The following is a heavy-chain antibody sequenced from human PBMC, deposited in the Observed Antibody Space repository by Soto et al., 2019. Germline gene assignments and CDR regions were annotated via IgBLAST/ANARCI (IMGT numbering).Heavy chain of an antibody. CDR2: IIPIFGTA. V-gene: IGHV1-69*01. CDR1: GGTFSSYS. D-gene: IGHD1-26*01. Sequence: QVQLVQSGAEVKKPGSSVKVSCKASGGTFSSYSINWVRQAPGQEHEWMGEIIPIFGTANYAQKFQGRVTITADESTSTAYMELSSLRSEDTAVYYCARDGGRHSGGVDYWGQGTVVTVSS. CDR3: ARDGGRHSGGVDY. J-gene: IGHJ4*02.